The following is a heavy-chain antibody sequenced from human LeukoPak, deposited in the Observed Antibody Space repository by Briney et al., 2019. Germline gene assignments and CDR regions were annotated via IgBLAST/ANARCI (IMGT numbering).Heavy chain of an antibody. CDR2: IRYDGSNK. Sequence: GGSLRLSCAASGFTFSSYAMSWVRQAPGKGLEWVAFIRYDGSNKYYADSVKGRFTISRDNSKNTLYLQMNSLRAEDTAVYYCATAYCSSTSCLFGYWGQGTLVTVSS. V-gene: IGHV3-30*02. CDR1: GFTFSSYA. J-gene: IGHJ4*02. D-gene: IGHD2-2*01. CDR3: ATAYCSSTSCLFGY.